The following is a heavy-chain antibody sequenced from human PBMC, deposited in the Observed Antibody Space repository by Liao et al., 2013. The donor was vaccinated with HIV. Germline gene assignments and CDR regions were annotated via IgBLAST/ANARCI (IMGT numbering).Heavy chain of an antibody. CDR3: ATLTQKWGLRPYWYFDL. J-gene: IGHJ2*01. D-gene: IGHD1-26*01. V-gene: IGHV4-34*01. CDR1: GGSFSGYY. CDR2: INHSGST. Sequence: QLQLQQWGAGLLKPSETLSLTCAVYGGSFSGYYWSWIRQPPGKGLEWIGEINHSGSTNYNPSLKSRVTISVDTSKNQFSLKLSSVTAADTAVYYCATLTQKWGLRPYWYFDLWGRGTLVTVSS.